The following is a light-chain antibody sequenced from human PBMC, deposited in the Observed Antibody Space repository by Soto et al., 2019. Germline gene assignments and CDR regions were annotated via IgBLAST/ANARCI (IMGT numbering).Light chain of an antibody. V-gene: IGLV2-8*01. CDR2: EVT. J-gene: IGLJ2*01. CDR3: SSYGGSNNDVI. CDR1: SSDVGGYNY. Sequence: QSALTQPPSASGSPGQSVTISCTGTSSDVGGYNYVSGYQQHPGKAPKLIIYEVTKRPSGVPDRFSGSKSANTASLTVSGLQTEDEADYYCSSYGGSNNDVIFGGGIKVTVL.